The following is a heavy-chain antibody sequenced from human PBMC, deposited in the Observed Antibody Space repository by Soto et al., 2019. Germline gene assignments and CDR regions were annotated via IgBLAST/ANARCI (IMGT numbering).Heavy chain of an antibody. CDR2: IWYDGSNK. J-gene: IGHJ4*02. Sequence: QVQLVESGGGVVQPGRSLRLSCAASGFTFSSYGMHWVRQAPGKGLEWVAVIWYDGSNKYYADSVKGRFTISRDNSNNTLYLQMNSLRAEDTAVYYCARDGVDIVVVPAARPFDYWGQGTLVTVSS. CDR1: GFTFSSYG. D-gene: IGHD2-2*03. CDR3: ARDGVDIVVVPAARPFDY. V-gene: IGHV3-33*01.